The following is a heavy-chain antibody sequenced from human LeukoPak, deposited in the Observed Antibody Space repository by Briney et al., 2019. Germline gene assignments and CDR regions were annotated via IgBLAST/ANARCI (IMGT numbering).Heavy chain of an antibody. CDR1: GFTFSAYS. D-gene: IGHD7-27*01. V-gene: IGHV3-48*02. Sequence: GGSLRLSCAASGFTFSAYSMNWVRQAPGKGLEWVSYILSSSSATFYADSVKGRFTISRDNAENSLYLQMNSLRDEDTAVYYCARDKDWGFDSWGQGTLVTVSS. CDR2: ILSSSSAT. CDR3: ARDKDWGFDS. J-gene: IGHJ4*02.